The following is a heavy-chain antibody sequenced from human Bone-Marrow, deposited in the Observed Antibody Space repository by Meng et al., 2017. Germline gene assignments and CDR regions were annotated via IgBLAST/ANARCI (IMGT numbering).Heavy chain of an antibody. CDR1: GGTFNNFA. V-gene: IGHV1-69*06. CDR3: AILAGTYYYYGMDV. CDR2: IIPIFETA. Sequence: SVKVSCKASGGTFNNFAISWVRQAPRQGLECMGGIIPIFETANYAEKFQGRVTITADKSTSTAYMGLSSLRSEDTAVYYCAILAGTYYYYGMDVWGQGTTVTVSS. D-gene: IGHD2-15*01. J-gene: IGHJ6*02.